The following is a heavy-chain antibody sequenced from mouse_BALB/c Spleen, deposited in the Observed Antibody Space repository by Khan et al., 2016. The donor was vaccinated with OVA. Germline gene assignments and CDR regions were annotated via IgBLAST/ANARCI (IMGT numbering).Heavy chain of an antibody. D-gene: IGHD2-10*01. CDR2: IWGDGST. J-gene: IGHJ4*01. V-gene: IGHV2-6-7*01. Sequence: VKLMESGPGLVAPSQSLSITCTVSGFSLTGYGVNWVRQPPGKGLEWLGMIWGDGSTDYNSGIKSRLSITQDNSKSQVFLKMNSLQTDDTARYYCARAYYANYREAMDYWGQGNSVTVSS. CDR1: GFSLTGYG. CDR3: ARAYYANYREAMDY.